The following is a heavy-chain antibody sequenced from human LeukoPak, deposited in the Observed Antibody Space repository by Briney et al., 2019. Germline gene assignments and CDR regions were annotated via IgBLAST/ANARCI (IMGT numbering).Heavy chain of an antibody. Sequence: PGGSLRLSCAASGFTFSGSAMHWVRQASGKGLEWVGCIRSKANSYATAYAASVKGRFTISRDDSKNTAYLQMKSLKTEDTAVYYCTKDGFVTGLGYYYYMDVWGKGTTVTVSS. CDR2: IRSKANSYAT. J-gene: IGHJ6*03. CDR3: TKDGFVTGLGYYYYMDV. D-gene: IGHD2-21*02. CDR1: GFTFSGSA. V-gene: IGHV3-73*01.